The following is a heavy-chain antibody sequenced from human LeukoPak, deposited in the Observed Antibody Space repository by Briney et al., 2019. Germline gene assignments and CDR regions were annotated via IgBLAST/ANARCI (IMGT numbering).Heavy chain of an antibody. J-gene: IGHJ2*01. CDR1: GFTFSDYW. CDR2: IKSDGGLT. V-gene: IGHV3-74*01. CDR3: ARDGLAAATLHWCFDL. D-gene: IGHD2-15*01. Sequence: GGSLRLSCAASGFTFSDYWMHWVRQAPGKGLVWVSRIKSDGGLTDYADSVKGRFTISRDNTKNTLYLQMNSLRAEDTAVYYCARDGLAAATLHWCFDLWGRGTLVTVSS.